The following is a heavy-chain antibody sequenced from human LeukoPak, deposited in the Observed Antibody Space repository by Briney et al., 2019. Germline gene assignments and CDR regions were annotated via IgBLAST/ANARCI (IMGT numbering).Heavy chain of an antibody. D-gene: IGHD6-13*01. CDR1: GFSFSSYE. CDR2: ISASGTTI. V-gene: IGHV3-48*03. CDR3: ARGPYSSNWYVDY. J-gene: IGHJ4*02. Sequence: GGSLRLSCAASGFSFSSYEMNWVRQAPGKGLEWVSYISASGTTIYYADSVKGRFTISRDSAKNSLYLQMNSLRAEDTAVYYCARGPYSSNWYVDYWGQGTLVTVAS.